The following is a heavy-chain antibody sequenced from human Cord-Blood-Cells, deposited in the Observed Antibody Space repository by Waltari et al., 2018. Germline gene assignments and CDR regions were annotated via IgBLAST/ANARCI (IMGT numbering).Heavy chain of an antibody. CDR2: ISYDGSNK. D-gene: IGHD6-19*01. J-gene: IGHJ2*01. Sequence: QVQLVESGGGVVQPGRSLRLSCAASGFTFSRYAMPWVRQAPGKGLEWVAVISYDGSNKYYADSVKGRFTISRDNSKNTLYLQMNSLRAEDTAVYYCASMAGDAYWYFDLWGRGTLVTVSS. CDR1: GFTFSRYA. V-gene: IGHV3-30-3*01. CDR3: ASMAGDAYWYFDL.